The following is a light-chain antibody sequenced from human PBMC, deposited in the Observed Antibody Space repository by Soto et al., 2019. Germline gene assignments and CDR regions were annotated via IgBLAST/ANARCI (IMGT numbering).Light chain of an antibody. CDR1: QSISTY. CDR2: AAS. J-gene: IGKJ4*01. V-gene: IGKV1-39*01. Sequence: DIQMTQSPSSLSASVGDRVTITCRASQSISTYLNWYQQKLGKAPKLLISAASSLQGGVPSRFSGSGSGTDFTLTISSLQPEDFATYYCQQGSFTLTFGGGTKLDIK. CDR3: QQGSFTLT.